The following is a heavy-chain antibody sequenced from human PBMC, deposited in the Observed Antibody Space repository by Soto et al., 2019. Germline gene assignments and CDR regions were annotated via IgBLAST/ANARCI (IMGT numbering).Heavy chain of an antibody. CDR1: GASITYGGYS. CDR2: INHLEAT. V-gene: IGHV4-30-2*01. Sequence: SETLSLTCTVSGASITYGGYSWSWIRQTPGKGLEWIGYINHLEATFYNPSFESRLTLSIDRAKNQFSLKLHSMSAADRAVYFCARGGGSDSFDYWGQGILVTGSS. J-gene: IGHJ4*02. CDR3: ARGGGSDSFDY. D-gene: IGHD1-26*01.